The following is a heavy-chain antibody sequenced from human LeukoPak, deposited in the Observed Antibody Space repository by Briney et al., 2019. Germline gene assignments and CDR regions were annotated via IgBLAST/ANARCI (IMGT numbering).Heavy chain of an antibody. CDR2: IYYSGST. CDR1: GGSISSSSYY. CDR3: ARRATYYYDSSGYYFS. V-gene: IGHV4-39*01. Sequence: SETLSLTCTVSGGSISSSSYYWGWIRQPPGKGLEWIGSIYYSGSTYYNPSLKSRVTISVDTSKNQFSLKLSSVTAADTAVYYCARRATYYYDSSGYYFSWGQGTLVTVSS. D-gene: IGHD3-22*01. J-gene: IGHJ4*02.